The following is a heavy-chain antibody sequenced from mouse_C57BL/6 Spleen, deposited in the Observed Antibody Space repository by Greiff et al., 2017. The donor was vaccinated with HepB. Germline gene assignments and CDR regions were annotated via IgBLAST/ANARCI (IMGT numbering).Heavy chain of an antibody. J-gene: IGHJ1*03. CDR1: GYTFTTYP. V-gene: IGHV1-47*01. CDR2: FHPYNDDT. Sequence: VQLQQSGAELVKPGASVKMSCKASGYTFTTYPIEWMKQNHGKSLEWIGNFHPYNDDTKYNEKFKGKATLTVEKSSSTVYLELSRLTSDDSAVYYCARGVSNYGSSYYWYFDVWGTGTTVTVSS. D-gene: IGHD1-1*01. CDR3: ARGVSNYGSSYYWYFDV.